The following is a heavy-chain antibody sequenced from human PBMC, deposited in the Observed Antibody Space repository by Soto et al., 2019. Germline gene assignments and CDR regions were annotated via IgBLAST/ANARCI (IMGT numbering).Heavy chain of an antibody. Sequence: QVQLVQSGAEVKTPGSSVKVSCKASGGTFSSNAISWVRQAPGQGLEWMGGIIPVFLTPIYAQKFQGSVTISGGESASTGYLELKGLRSEDAAVFYWGGDLDRYGPGGDYYYGLDIWGQGTTVTVSS. CDR2: IIPVFLTP. V-gene: IGHV1-69*01. D-gene: IGHD3-10*01. J-gene: IGHJ6*02. CDR3: GGDLDRYGPGGDYYYGLDI. CDR1: GGTFSSNA.